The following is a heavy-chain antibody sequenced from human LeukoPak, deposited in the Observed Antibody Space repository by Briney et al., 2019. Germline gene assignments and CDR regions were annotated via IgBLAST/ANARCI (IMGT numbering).Heavy chain of an antibody. CDR2: IRNKANNYAT. V-gene: IGHV3-73*01. J-gene: IGHJ6*02. Sequence: GGSLRLSCAASGFTFSDSTMHWVRQASGKGLEWVGRIRNKANNYATAYATSVKGRFTLSRDDSKNTAYLQMNSLKTEDTALYYCVRGAASGPYYGLGVWGQGARVTVSS. CDR1: GFTFSDST. CDR3: VRGAASGPYYGLGV. D-gene: IGHD1-26*01.